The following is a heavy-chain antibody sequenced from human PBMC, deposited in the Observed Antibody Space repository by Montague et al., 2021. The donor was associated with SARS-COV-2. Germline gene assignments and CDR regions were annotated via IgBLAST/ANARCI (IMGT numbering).Heavy chain of an antibody. CDR1: GYSFMSYG. V-gene: IGHV1-18*01. CDR2: ISAYSGDT. D-gene: IGHD5-12*01. Sequence: SVRVSCKASGYSFMSYGISWVRQAPGQGLEWMGWISAYSGDTIYAQKFQGRVTMTTDTSTSAAYTELRSLRSDDTAVYYCARAREWLRGGGLCDYWGQGTLVTVSA. J-gene: IGHJ4*02. CDR3: ARAREWLRGGGLCDY.